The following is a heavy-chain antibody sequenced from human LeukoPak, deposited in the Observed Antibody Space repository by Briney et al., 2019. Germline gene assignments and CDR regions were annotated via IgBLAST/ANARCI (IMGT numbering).Heavy chain of an antibody. J-gene: IGHJ4*02. D-gene: IGHD4-17*01. CDR1: GFTFSSYA. Sequence: GRSLRLSCAASGFTFSSYAMSWVRQAPGKGLEWVSAIGGSGGSTYYADSVKGRFTISRDNSKNTLYLQMNSLRAEDTAVYYCAKAYLYGNYFDYWGQGTLVTVSS. V-gene: IGHV3-23*01. CDR2: IGGSGGST. CDR3: AKAYLYGNYFDY.